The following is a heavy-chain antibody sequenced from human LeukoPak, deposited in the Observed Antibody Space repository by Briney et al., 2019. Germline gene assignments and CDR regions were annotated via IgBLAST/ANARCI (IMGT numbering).Heavy chain of an antibody. CDR3: ARDLLDTAMVTDYFDY. CDR2: IIPIFGIA. D-gene: IGHD5-18*01. V-gene: IGHV1-69*04. CDR1: GGTFSSYA. Sequence: ASVKVSCKASGGTFSSYAISWVRQAPGQGLEWMGRIIPIFGIANYAQKFQGRVTITADKSTSTACMELSSLRSEDTAVYYCARDLLDTAMVTDYFDYWGQGTLVTVSS. J-gene: IGHJ4*02.